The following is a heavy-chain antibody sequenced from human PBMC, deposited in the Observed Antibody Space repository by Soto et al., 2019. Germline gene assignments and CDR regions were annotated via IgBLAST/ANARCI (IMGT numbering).Heavy chain of an antibody. Sequence: EVQLLESGGGLVQPGGSLRLSCAASGFTFNSCAMTWVRQAPGKGLEWVSTISGSSSSTFYADSVKGRFTTSRDNSKNMLYLQMDGLRAEDTAVYYCAKEYIATTIADAFDIWGQGTMVTVSS. V-gene: IGHV3-23*01. J-gene: IGHJ3*02. CDR1: GFTFNSCA. D-gene: IGHD5-12*01. CDR3: AKEYIATTIADAFDI. CDR2: ISGSSSST.